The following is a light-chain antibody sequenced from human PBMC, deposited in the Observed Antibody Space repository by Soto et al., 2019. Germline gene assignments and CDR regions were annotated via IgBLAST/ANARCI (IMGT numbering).Light chain of an antibody. J-gene: IGKJ1*01. Sequence: IHMTLSSTTLSASVGYSVTFACRARHKIERWMAWYQQKPGKAPSPLILDASTLHSRVPSRFSGGESGTDFTLTISSLKPDEFATYDSQQFAISTPFGQGTKV. CDR2: DAS. CDR1: HKIERW. V-gene: IGKV1-5*01. CDR3: QQFAISTP.